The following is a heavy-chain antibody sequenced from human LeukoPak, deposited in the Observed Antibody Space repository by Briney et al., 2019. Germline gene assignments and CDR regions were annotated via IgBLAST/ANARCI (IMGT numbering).Heavy chain of an antibody. J-gene: IGHJ3*02. D-gene: IGHD6-19*01. CDR2: INHSGST. Sequence: SETLSLTCAVYGGSFSGYHWSWIRQPPGKGLEWIGEINHSGSTNYNPSLKSRVTISVDTSKNQFSLKLSSVTAADTAVYYCARTVPNSSGWPLSVGHDALDIWGQGTMVTVSS. CDR3: ARTVPNSSGWPLSVGHDALDI. CDR1: GGSFSGYH. V-gene: IGHV4-34*01.